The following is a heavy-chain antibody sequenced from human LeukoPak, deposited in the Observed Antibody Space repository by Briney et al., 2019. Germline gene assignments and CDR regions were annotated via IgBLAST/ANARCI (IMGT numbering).Heavy chain of an antibody. J-gene: IGHJ4*02. CDR1: GGSISSYY. CDR3: ARGGDYDILTGYGGRGTYYFDY. Sequence: SETLSLTCTVSGGSISSYYWSWIRQPPGKGLEWIGYIYTSGSTNYNPSLKSRVTISVDTSKNQFSLKLSSVTAADTAVYYCARGGDYDILTGYGGRGTYYFDYWGQGTLVTVSS. CDR2: IYTSGST. V-gene: IGHV4-4*09. D-gene: IGHD3-9*01.